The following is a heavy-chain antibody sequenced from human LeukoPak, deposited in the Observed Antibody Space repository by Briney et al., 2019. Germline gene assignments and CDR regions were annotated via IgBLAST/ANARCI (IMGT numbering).Heavy chain of an antibody. V-gene: IGHV4-59*01. J-gene: IGHJ5*02. CDR1: GGSISSYY. Sequence: SETLSLTCTVSGGSISSYYWSWIRQPPGKGLEWIGYIYYRGGTNYNPPLKSRVTISVDTSKNQFSLKVTSVTAADTAVYYCARVHYYGSGSYDSGFDPWGQGTLVTVSS. CDR3: ARVHYYGSGSYDSGFDP. D-gene: IGHD3-10*01. CDR2: IYYRGGT.